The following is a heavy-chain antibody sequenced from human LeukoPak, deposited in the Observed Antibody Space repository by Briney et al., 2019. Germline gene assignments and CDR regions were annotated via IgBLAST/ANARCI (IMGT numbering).Heavy chain of an antibody. CDR1: GYSFTTYW. J-gene: IGHJ4*02. V-gene: IGHV5-51*01. Sequence: GESLKISCKGSGYSFTTYWIGWVRQMPGKGLEWMGIIYPGDSDTRYSPSFQGQVTISADNFITDAYLQWSSLKASHSAMYYCARGGTGFDYWGQGTLVTVSS. D-gene: IGHD3-16*01. CDR2: IYPGDSDT. CDR3: ARGGTGFDY.